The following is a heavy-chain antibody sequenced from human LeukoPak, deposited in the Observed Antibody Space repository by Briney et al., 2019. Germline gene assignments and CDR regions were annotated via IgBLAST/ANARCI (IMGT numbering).Heavy chain of an antibody. CDR2: ISYDGSNK. V-gene: IGHV3-30-3*01. D-gene: IGHD1-26*01. CDR1: GFTFSSYA. Sequence: GRSLRLSCAASGFTFSSYAMHWVRQAPGKGLEWVAVISYDGSNKYYADSVKGRFTISRDNSKNTLYLQMNSLRAEDTAVYYCARDLVVGATDYWGQGTLVTVSS. J-gene: IGHJ4*02. CDR3: ARDLVVGATDY.